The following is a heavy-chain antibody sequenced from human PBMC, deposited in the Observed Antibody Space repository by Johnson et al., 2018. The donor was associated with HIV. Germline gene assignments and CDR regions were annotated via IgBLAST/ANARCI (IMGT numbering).Heavy chain of an antibody. Sequence: QVQLVESGGGVVQPGRSLRLSCAASGFTFSDYAMHWVRQAPGKGLEWVAVISYDGSNKYYADSVKGRFTISRDNSKNTLYLQMNSLRAEDTAVYYCAKAGAVAGPGKDAFDIWGQGTMVTVSS. J-gene: IGHJ3*02. CDR1: GFTFSDYA. CDR3: AKAGAVAGPGKDAFDI. CDR2: ISYDGSNK. V-gene: IGHV3-30*04. D-gene: IGHD6-19*01.